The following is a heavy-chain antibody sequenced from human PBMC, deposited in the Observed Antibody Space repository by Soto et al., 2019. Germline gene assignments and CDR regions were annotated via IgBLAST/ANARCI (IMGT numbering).Heavy chain of an antibody. CDR3: ERAXAPLYSSSWYYFDY. CDR2: IYYSGST. Sequence: PSETLSLTCTVSGGSISSYYWSWIRQPPGKGLEWIGYIYYSGSTNYNPSLKSRVTISVDTSKNQFSLKLSSVTAADTAVYYCERAXAPLYSSSWYYFDYWGQGTLVTVSS. CDR1: GGSISSYY. D-gene: IGHD6-13*01. V-gene: IGHV4-59*01. J-gene: IGHJ4*02.